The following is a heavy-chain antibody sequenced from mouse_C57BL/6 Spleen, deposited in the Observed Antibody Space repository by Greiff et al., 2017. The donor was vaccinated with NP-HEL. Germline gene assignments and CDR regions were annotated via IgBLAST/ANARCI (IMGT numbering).Heavy chain of an antibody. V-gene: IGHV1-52*01. J-gene: IGHJ3*01. CDR3: ARGGSNYWFAY. D-gene: IGHD2-5*01. CDR2: IDPSDSET. CDR1: GYTFTSYW. Sequence: VQLQQPGAELVRPGSSVKLSCKASGYTFTSYWMHWVKQRPIQGLEWIGNIDPSDSETHYNQKFKDKATLTVDKSSSTAYMQLSSLTSEDSAVYYCARGGSNYWFAYWGQGTLVTVSA.